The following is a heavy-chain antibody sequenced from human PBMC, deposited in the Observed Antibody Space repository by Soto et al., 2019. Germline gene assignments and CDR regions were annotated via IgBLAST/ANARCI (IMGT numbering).Heavy chain of an antibody. J-gene: IGHJ4*02. CDR1: GFTFDDYG. Sequence: PGGSLRLSCAASGFTFDDYGMSWVRQAPGKGLEWVSGINWNGGSTGYADSVKGRFTISRDNAKNSVDLQMNSLRDEDTAVYYCARSYYHDSSAYYYDYWGQGALVTVSS. CDR3: ARSYYHDSSAYYYDY. D-gene: IGHD3-22*01. V-gene: IGHV3-20*04. CDR2: INWNGGST.